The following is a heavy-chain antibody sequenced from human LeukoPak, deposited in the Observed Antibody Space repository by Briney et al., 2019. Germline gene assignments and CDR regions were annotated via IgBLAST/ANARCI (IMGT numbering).Heavy chain of an antibody. CDR1: GFTFSNYW. V-gene: IGHV3-7*01. D-gene: IGHD1-7*01. CDR3: TTLGGTARFDP. Sequence: GGSLRLSCVTSGFTFSNYWMSWVRQAPGKGLEWVANLKPDGSEKYYVDSVKGRFTVSRDNAKNSLYLQMNSLRAEDTAVYYCTTLGGTARFDPWGQGTLVTVPS. CDR2: LKPDGSEK. J-gene: IGHJ5*02.